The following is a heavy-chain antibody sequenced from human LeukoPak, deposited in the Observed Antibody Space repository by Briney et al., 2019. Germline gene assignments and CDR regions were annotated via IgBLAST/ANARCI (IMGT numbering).Heavy chain of an antibody. D-gene: IGHD6-13*01. J-gene: IGHJ4*02. CDR1: GFTFSSYA. Sequence: PGGSLRLSCAASGFTFSSYAMNWVRQTPGKGLEWVSGISGSGGITDYADSVQGRFTISRDNSKNTLYLQMNSLRAEDTAVYYCAKGNGYSSTWYFESWGQGTLVTVSS. CDR2: ISGSGGIT. CDR3: AKGNGYSSTWYFES. V-gene: IGHV3-23*01.